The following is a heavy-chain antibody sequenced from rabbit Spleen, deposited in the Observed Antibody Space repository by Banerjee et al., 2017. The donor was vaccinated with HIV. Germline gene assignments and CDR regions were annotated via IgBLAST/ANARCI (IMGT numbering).Heavy chain of an antibody. J-gene: IGHJ4*01. Sequence: QEQLEESGGDLVKPEGSLTLTCTASGFSFSSSDYMCWVRQAPGKGPEWIACIVNGDGSTYYASWAKGRFTISKTSSTTVTLQMASLTAADTATYFCAREKSGNYGYDLWGPGTLVTVS. CDR2: IVNGDGST. V-gene: IGHV1S45*01. CDR3: AREKSGNYGYDL. D-gene: IGHD6-1*01. CDR1: GFSFSSSDY.